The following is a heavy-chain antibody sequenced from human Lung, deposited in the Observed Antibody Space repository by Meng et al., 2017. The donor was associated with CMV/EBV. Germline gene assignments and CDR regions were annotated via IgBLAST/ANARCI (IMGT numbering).Heavy chain of an antibody. CDR1: GYTFTAYY. Sequence: ASXXVSCKASGYTFTAYYFHWVRQAPGQGLEWMGWIHPHKGDTNYAQQFQGRVTLTRDTSINTGYRELTSLTSDDTAVYYCARDNNSGPDYWSQGTLVTVSS. V-gene: IGHV1-2*02. J-gene: IGHJ4*02. D-gene: IGHD1-1*01. CDR2: IHPHKGDT. CDR3: ARDNNSGPDY.